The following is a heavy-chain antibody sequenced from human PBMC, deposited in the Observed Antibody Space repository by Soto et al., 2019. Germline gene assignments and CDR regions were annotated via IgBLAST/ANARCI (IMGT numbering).Heavy chain of an antibody. D-gene: IGHD3-22*01. Sequence: QVQLVQSGAEVKKPGASVKVSCKASGYIFTNHYIHWVRQAPGQGLEWMGIINPSGGSTNYLQKCQGRITITRDTSTSTVYMELSSLRSEDTAVYFCAGADYYDSSVFYYDCWGQGTLVTVSS. V-gene: IGHV1-46*01. CDR2: INPSGGST. J-gene: IGHJ4*02. CDR3: AGADYYDSSVFYYDC. CDR1: GYIFTNHY.